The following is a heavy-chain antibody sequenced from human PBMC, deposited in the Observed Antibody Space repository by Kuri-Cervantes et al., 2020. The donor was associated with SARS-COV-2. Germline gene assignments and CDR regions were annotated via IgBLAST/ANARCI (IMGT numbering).Heavy chain of an antibody. CDR2: ISYDGSNK. V-gene: IGHV3-30-3*01. D-gene: IGHD3-9*01. Sequence: GESLKISCAASGFSLSRYTMNWVRQAPGKALEWVAVISYDGSNKYYADSVKGRLSISRDNSKNSLYVQMDSLTPEDTAMYYCARDCSTGLCTSFDYWGQGTLVTVSS. J-gene: IGHJ4*02. CDR3: ARDCSTGLCTSFDY. CDR1: GFSLSRYT.